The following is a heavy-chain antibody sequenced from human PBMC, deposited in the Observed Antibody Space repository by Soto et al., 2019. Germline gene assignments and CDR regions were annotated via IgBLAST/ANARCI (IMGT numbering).Heavy chain of an antibody. V-gene: IGHV5-10-1*01. CDR3: ARQIYDSDTGPNFQYSFDS. D-gene: IGHD3-22*01. CDR2: IDPSDSQT. CDR1: GYSFAGYW. Sequence: GESLKISCKGSGYSFAGYWITWVRQKPGKGLEWMGRIDPSDSQTYYSPSFRGHVTISVTKSITTVFLQWSSLRASDTAMYYCARQIYDSDTGPNFQYSFDSWGQGTPVTLSS. J-gene: IGHJ4*02.